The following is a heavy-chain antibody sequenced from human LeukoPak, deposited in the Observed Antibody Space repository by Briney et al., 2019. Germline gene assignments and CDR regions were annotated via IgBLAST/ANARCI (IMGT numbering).Heavy chain of an antibody. CDR1: RFTFSDYY. J-gene: IGHJ4*02. CDR3: ARLGGSGWSLDY. Sequence: GGSLRLSCAASRFTFSDYYMTWLRQAPGKGLEWVSYITTSSDYTNYADSVKGRFTISRDNSKNSLFLQINSLRAEDTAVYYCARLGGSGWSLDYWGQGTLVTVSS. CDR2: ITTSSDYT. V-gene: IGHV3-11*06. D-gene: IGHD6-19*01.